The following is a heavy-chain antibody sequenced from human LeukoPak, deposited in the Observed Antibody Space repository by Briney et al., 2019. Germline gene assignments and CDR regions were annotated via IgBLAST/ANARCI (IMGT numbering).Heavy chain of an antibody. CDR3: AKGSF. V-gene: IGHV3-23*01. J-gene: IGHJ4*02. CDR1: GFTFSGYA. D-gene: IGHD3-10*01. CDR2: ISGSGGIT. Sequence: GGSLRLSCAASGFTFSGYAISWVRRAPGRGLEWVSVISGSGGITYYADSVKGRFTSSRDNSKNTLYLQMNNLRAEDTAAYYCAKGSFWGQGTLVTVSS.